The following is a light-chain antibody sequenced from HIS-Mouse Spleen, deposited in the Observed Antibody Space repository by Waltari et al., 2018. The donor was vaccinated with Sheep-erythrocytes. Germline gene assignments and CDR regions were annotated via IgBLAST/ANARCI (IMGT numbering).Light chain of an antibody. CDR1: SSDVGGYNY. CDR2: DVS. Sequence: QSALTQPASVSGSPGLSIPLSCTRTSSDVGGYNYVPWYQQHPGKAPKLMIYDVSNRPSGVSNRFSGSKSGNTASLTISGLQAEDEADYYCSSYTSSSTLVFGTGTKVTVL. V-gene: IGLV2-14*03. CDR3: SSYTSSSTLV. J-gene: IGLJ1*01.